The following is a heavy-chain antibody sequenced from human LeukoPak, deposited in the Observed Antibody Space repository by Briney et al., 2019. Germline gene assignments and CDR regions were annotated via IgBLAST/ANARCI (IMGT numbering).Heavy chain of an antibody. V-gene: IGHV3-7*01. J-gene: IGHJ4*02. CDR1: GFTFSSYW. CDR3: VRDKLVGPSRLDH. Sequence: PGGSLRLSCAAPGFTFSSYWMSWVRQAPGKGLEWVANIKEDGSEKRGVDSVKGRFTIPRDNAKNSPYLQMNSLRVEDTAVYYCVRDKLVGPSRLDHWGQGTLVTVSS. CDR2: IKEDGSEK. D-gene: IGHD1-26*01.